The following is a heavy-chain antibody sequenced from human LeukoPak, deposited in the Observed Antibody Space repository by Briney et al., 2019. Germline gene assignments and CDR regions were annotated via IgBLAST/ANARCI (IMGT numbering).Heavy chain of an antibody. CDR3: ARWGMGSGY. V-gene: IGHV3-64*01. Sequence: GGSLRLSCAASGFTFSSYAMHWVRQAPGKGLEYVSAISSNGGSTYYANSVKGRFTISRDNSKNTLYLQMGSLRAEDMAVYYCARWGMGSGYWGQGTLVTVSS. CDR2: ISSNGGST. J-gene: IGHJ4*02. CDR1: GFTFSSYA. D-gene: IGHD2-8*01.